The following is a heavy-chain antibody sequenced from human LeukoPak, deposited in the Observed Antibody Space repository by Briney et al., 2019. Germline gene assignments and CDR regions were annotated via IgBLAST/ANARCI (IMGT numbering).Heavy chain of an antibody. Sequence: GGSLRLSCAASGFIFSSYSLNWFGQPPGKGLEWFSSISSSSTYIYYADSVKGRFTISRDNAKNSLYLQMNSLRAEDTAEYYCARDGERGELSLYMDYWGQGTLVTVSS. CDR3: ARDGERGELSLYMDY. J-gene: IGHJ4*02. CDR2: ISSSSTYI. CDR1: GFIFSSYS. V-gene: IGHV3-21*01. D-gene: IGHD3-16*02.